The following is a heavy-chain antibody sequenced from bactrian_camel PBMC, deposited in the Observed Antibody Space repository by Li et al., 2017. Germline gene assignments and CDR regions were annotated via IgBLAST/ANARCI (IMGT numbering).Heavy chain of an antibody. CDR3: AADRSPRACTYCRGKDCSGLGW. CDR2: IDARGVT. V-gene: IGHV3-2*01. Sequence: HVQLVESGGGSVQAGGSLRLACATSGHPHSNFNHVCLGWFRQAPGKGREGVASIDARGVTQYADFVKGRFTISRDIAKNTLYLQMNSLKLEDTAMYYCAADRSPRACTYCRGKDCSGLGWWGQGTQVTVS. J-gene: IGHJ6*01. CDR1: GHPHSNFN. D-gene: IGHD3*01.